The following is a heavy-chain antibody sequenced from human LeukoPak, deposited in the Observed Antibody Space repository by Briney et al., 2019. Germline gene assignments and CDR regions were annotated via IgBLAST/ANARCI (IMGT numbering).Heavy chain of an antibody. Sequence: PGGSLRLSCAASGFTFSDYYMSWIRQAPGKGLEWVSYISSSGSTIYYADSVKGRFTISRDNAKNSLYLQMNSLRAEDTAVYYCARLPSAAREIIDYWGQGTLVTVSS. D-gene: IGHD6-25*01. CDR3: ARLPSAAREIIDY. CDR2: ISSSGSTI. V-gene: IGHV3-11*01. CDR1: GFTFSDYY. J-gene: IGHJ4*02.